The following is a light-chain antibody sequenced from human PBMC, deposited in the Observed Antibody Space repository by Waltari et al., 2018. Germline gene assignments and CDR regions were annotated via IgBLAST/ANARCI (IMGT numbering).Light chain of an antibody. CDR1: QLRDEN. Sequence: SFDLTQPPSVSVSPGQTATIPCSGLQLRDENACWFHQRPGQSPVLVIYQDTKRPPGIPERFSGSNSGNTATLTITGTQAMDEGDYYCQAWDISTVVFGGGTKLTVL. CDR3: QAWDISTVV. CDR2: QDT. J-gene: IGLJ2*01. V-gene: IGLV3-1*01.